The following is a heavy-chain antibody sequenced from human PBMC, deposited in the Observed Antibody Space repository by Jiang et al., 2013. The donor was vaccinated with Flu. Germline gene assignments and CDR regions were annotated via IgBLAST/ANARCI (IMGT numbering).Heavy chain of an antibody. CDR1: GYSFATHW. Sequence: GAEVKKPGESLKISCKASGYSFATHWIGWVRQMPGKGLEWMGIINPGDSDTRYSPSFQGQVLISADKSTSTVYLQWSSLTASDTAIYYCARLKLTGDSSAYGGITGFDYWGQGTLVTVSS. D-gene: IGHD3-22*01. CDR3: ARLKLTGDSSAYGGITGFDY. J-gene: IGHJ4*02. V-gene: IGHV5-51*03. CDR2: INPGDSDT.